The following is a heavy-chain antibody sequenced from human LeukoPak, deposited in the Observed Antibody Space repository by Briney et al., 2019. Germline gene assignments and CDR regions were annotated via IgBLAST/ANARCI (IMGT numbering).Heavy chain of an antibody. D-gene: IGHD6-13*01. J-gene: IGHJ4*02. CDR1: GYTFTTYG. CDR2: INPSGGST. CDR3: ARDGLSIAAAGPTGY. Sequence: ASVKVSCKTSGYTFTTYGISWVRQAPGQGLEWMGIINPSGGSTSYAQKFQGRVTMTRDTSTSTVYMELSSLRSEDTAVYYCARDGLSIAAAGPTGYWGQGTLVTVSS. V-gene: IGHV1-46*01.